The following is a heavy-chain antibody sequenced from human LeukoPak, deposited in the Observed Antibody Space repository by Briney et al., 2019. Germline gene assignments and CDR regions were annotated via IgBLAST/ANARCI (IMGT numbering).Heavy chain of an antibody. J-gene: IGHJ4*02. Sequence: GGSLRLSCAASGFTFSTYAMTWVRQAPGKGLEWVSAVRGSGTDTYYADSVKGRSTISRDNSKNTLYLQMNSLRAEDTAIYYCAKTSRRDSAYDSPFDYWGQGTLVTVSS. CDR2: VRGSGTDT. CDR3: AKTSRRDSAYDSPFDY. V-gene: IGHV3-23*01. D-gene: IGHD5-12*01. CDR1: GFTFSTYA.